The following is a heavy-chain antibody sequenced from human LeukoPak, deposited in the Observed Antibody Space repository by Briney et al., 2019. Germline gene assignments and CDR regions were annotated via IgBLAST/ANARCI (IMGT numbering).Heavy chain of an antibody. CDR1: GGSISGYY. CDR3: ARLQQLAH. CDR2: INHSGST. Sequence: PSETLSLTCTVSGGSISGYYWSWIRQPPGKGLEWIGEINHSGSTNYNPSLKSRVTISVDTSKNQFSLKLSSVTAADTAVYYCARLQQLAHWGQGTLVTVSS. D-gene: IGHD6-6*01. V-gene: IGHV4-34*01. J-gene: IGHJ4*02.